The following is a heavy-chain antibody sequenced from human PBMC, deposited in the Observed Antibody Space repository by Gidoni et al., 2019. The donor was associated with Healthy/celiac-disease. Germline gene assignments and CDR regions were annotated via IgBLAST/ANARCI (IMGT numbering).Heavy chain of an antibody. CDR2: IYTSGST. CDR1: GGSISSGSYY. Sequence: QGQLQESGPGLVKPSQTLSLTCTVSGGSISSGSYYWSWIRQPAGKGLEWIGRIYTSGSTNYNPSLKSRVTISVDTSKNQFSLKLSSVTAADTAVYYCARGLVVAPDWFDPWGQGTLVTVSS. V-gene: IGHV4-61*02. J-gene: IGHJ5*02. D-gene: IGHD2-8*02. CDR3: ARGLVVAPDWFDP.